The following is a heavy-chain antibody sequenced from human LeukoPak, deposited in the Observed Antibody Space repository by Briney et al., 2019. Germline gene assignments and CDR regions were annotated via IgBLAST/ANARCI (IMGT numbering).Heavy chain of an antibody. CDR2: IYFGDSHT. Sequence: GESLKISCKGSGYSFTSYWIGWVRQMPGKGLEWMGIIYFGDSHTRYSPSFQGQVTISADKSISTAYLQWSSLKASDSAIYYCAKSAGSSSSWEFDYWGQGTLVTVSS. V-gene: IGHV5-51*01. J-gene: IGHJ4*02. CDR3: AKSAGSSSSWEFDY. CDR1: GYSFTSYW. D-gene: IGHD6-13*01.